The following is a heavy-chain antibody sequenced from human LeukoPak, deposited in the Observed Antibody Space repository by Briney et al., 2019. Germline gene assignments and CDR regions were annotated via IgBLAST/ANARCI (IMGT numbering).Heavy chain of an antibody. J-gene: IGHJ4*02. CDR3: ATGGNSLAY. V-gene: IGHV3-21*01. CDR1: GFTFSSYT. CDR2: ISDSSSSI. D-gene: IGHD1-26*01. Sequence: PGGSLRLSCAASGFTFSSYTMNWVRQAPGKGLEWVSSISDSSSSIYYADSVKGRFTISRDNAKNSLYLQMNSLRAEDTAVYYCATGGNSLAYWGQGTLVTVSS.